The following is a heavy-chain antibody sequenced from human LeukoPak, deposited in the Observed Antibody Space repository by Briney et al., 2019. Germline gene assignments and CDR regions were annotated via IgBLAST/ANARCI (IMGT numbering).Heavy chain of an antibody. CDR3: ATGLDPATTPSNAWLDP. CDR1: GYTLTELS. CDR2: FDPEDVEI. Sequence: ASVNVSCKVSGYTLTELSIRWVRQAPGKGLEWMGGFDPEDVEIIYAQKFQGRVTMTEDTSTDTAYMELSSLRSEDTAVYYCATGLDPATTPSNAWLDPWGQGTLVTVSS. J-gene: IGHJ5*02. V-gene: IGHV1-24*01. D-gene: IGHD4-17*01.